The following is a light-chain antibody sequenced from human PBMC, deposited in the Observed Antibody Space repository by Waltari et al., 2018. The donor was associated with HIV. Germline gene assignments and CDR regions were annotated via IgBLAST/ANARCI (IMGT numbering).Light chain of an antibody. Sequence: QSVLTQPPSVSGAPGQRVTISCTGSSSNIGAHYDVHWYQQLPGTAPKLLIYGNSHRPSGLPDRFSGSRSGTSASRAITGLQAEDEADYYCQSYDSSLSGSGVFGGGTKLTVL. CDR2: GNS. V-gene: IGLV1-40*01. CDR3: QSYDSSLSGSGV. CDR1: SSNIGAHYD. J-gene: IGLJ3*02.